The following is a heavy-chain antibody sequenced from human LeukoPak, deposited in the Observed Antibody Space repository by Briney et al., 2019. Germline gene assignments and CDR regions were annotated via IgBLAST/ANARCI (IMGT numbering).Heavy chain of an antibody. CDR2: IYYTGTT. V-gene: IGHV4-59*11. CDR3: ARAYRPSSGTPFDY. D-gene: IGHD6-6*01. Sequence: SETLSLTCSVSGGSISSQYWSWIRQPPGKELEWIGHIYYTGTTNYKPSLKSRVTISVDTSKNQFSLNLTSVTAADPAVYYCARAYRPSSGTPFDYWGQGTLVTVSS. J-gene: IGHJ4*02. CDR1: GGSISSQY.